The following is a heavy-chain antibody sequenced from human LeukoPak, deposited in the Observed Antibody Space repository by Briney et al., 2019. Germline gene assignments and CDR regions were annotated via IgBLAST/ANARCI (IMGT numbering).Heavy chain of an antibody. CDR1: GASISSGSYY. Sequence: PSETLSLTCNVSGASISSGSYYWSWIRQPPGKGLEWIGSIYYSGSTYYNPSLKSRVTISVDTSKNQFSLKLSSVTAADTAVYYCARDRGLGLRVFDYWGQGTLVTVSS. CDR3: ARDRGLGLRVFDY. V-gene: IGHV4-39*07. D-gene: IGHD4-17*01. CDR2: IYYSGST. J-gene: IGHJ4*02.